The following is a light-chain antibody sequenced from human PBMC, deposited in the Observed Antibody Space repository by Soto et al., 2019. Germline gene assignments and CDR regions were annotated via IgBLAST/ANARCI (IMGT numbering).Light chain of an antibody. Sequence: QSALAQPASVSGSPGQSISISCTGTSSDVGGCDFVSWYQQHPGKAPKLIIYDVANRASGVSSRFSGSKSGNTASLTIAGLQAEDEADYHCRSYTSGNLDVFGTGTKVTVL. CDR3: RSYTSGNLDV. CDR2: DVA. V-gene: IGLV2-14*01. CDR1: SSDVGGCDF. J-gene: IGLJ1*01.